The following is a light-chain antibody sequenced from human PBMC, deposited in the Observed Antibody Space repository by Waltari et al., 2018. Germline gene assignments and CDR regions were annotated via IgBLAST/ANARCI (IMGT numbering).Light chain of an antibody. CDR3: QNHERLPAT. J-gene: IGKJ1*01. CDR1: QSICKY. CDR2: AAS. Sequence: EVVLPQSPVPLSLCPGERAPLSCRASQSICKYLVWYQQRPGQAHRLLIYAASTRATGIPDRFSGSGFGTDVSLTISRLEPEDFGVYYCQNHERLPATFGQGTRVEIK. V-gene: IGKV3-20*01.